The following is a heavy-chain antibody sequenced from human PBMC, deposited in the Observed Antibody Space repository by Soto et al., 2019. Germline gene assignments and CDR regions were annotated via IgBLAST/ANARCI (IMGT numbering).Heavy chain of an antibody. D-gene: IGHD4-17*01. CDR3: AREETGDLGDY. CDR2: IIPIPGIA. CDR1: GDTFSSHT. J-gene: IGHJ4*02. V-gene: IGHV1-69*08. Sequence: QVHLVQSEAEVKKPGSSVKVSCRASGDTFSSHTFSWVRQAPGQGLEWMGRIIPIPGIANYAQRFQGRVTITADISTSTAHMELTSLKTDDTAVYYCAREETGDLGDYWGQGTLVTVSS.